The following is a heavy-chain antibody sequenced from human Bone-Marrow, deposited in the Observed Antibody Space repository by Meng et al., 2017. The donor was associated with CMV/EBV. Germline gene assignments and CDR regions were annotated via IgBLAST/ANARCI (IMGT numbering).Heavy chain of an antibody. CDR3: VSELQFTYFDY. CDR2: INSDGSST. Sequence: GGSLRLSCAASGFTFSSYWMHWVRQAPGKGLVWVSRINSDGSSTSYADSVKGRFTISRDNSKNTLYLQMNSLRAEDTAVYYCVSELQFTYFDYWGQGTLVTVSS. CDR1: GFTFSSYW. J-gene: IGHJ4*02. V-gene: IGHV3-74*01. D-gene: IGHD5-24*01.